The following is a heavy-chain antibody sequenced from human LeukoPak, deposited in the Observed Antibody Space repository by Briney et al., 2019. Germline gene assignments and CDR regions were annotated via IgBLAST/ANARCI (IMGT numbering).Heavy chain of an antibody. J-gene: IGHJ4*02. Sequence: GSSVKVSCKASGCAFSSYAISWVRQAPGQGLEWMGGIIPIFGTANYAQKFQGRVTITTDESTSTAYMELSSLRSEDTAVYYCARESFGVHNPGFDYWGQGTLVTVSS. V-gene: IGHV1-69*05. CDR3: ARESFGVHNPGFDY. CDR2: IIPIFGTA. D-gene: IGHD3-16*01. CDR1: GCAFSSYA.